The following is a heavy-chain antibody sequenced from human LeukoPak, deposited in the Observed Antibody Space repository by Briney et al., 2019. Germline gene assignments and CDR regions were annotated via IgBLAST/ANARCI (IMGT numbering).Heavy chain of an antibody. Sequence: PGGSLRLSCAASGFTFSSYAMHWVRQAPGKGLEWVAVISYDGSNKYYADSVKGRFTISRDNSKNTLYLQMNSLRAEDTAVYYCAREAYYGSGSGAFVIWGQGTMVTVSS. CDR3: AREAYYGSGSGAFVI. CDR1: GFTFSSYA. CDR2: ISYDGSNK. D-gene: IGHD3-10*01. V-gene: IGHV3-30*04. J-gene: IGHJ3*02.